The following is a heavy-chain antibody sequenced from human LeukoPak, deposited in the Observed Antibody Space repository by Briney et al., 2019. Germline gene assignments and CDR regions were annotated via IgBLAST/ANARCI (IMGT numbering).Heavy chain of an antibody. J-gene: IGHJ4*02. CDR3: AMQENSLFDY. V-gene: IGHV1-2*02. CDR1: GYTFTGYY. CDR2: INPNSGGT. D-gene: IGHD1-7*01. Sequence: ASVKVSCKASGYTFTGYYMHWVRQAPGQGLEWMGWINPNSGGTNYAQKFQGRVTLTWDTSMSTVYMDLTRLISDDTAVYFCAMQENSLFDYWGQGTLVTVSS.